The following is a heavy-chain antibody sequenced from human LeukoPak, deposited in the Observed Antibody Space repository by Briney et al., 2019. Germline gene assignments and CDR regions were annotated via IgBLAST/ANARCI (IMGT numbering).Heavy chain of an antibody. CDR3: AKAVRGYLWYFDY. CDR2: IGGGGGDT. CDR1: GFTFSTYT. Sequence: GGSLRLPCAASGFTFSTYTMNWVRQAPGKGLEWVSTIGGGGGDTYYADSVKGRFTISRDNSKNTLYLQMNSLRADDTAVYFCAKAVRGYLWYFDYWGQGTLVSVSS. J-gene: IGHJ4*02. V-gene: IGHV3-23*01. D-gene: IGHD2-2*03.